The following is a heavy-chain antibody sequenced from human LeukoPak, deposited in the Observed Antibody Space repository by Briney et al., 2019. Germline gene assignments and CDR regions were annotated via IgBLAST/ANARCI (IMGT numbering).Heavy chain of an antibody. CDR3: ARVLGSYSVDY. D-gene: IGHD1-26*01. CDR2: ISSRDSTI. V-gene: IGHV3-21*04. J-gene: IGHJ4*02. CDR1: GFTFSSYS. Sequence: GGSLRLSCAASGFTFSSYSMNWVRQAPGKGLEWVSSISSRDSTIYYAHSVKGRFTISRDNAKNSLYLQMNSLRAEDTAVYYCARVLGSYSVDYWGQGILVTVSS.